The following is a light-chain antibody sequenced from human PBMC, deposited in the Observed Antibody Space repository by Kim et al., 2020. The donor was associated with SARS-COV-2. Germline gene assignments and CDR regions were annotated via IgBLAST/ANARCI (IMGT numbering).Light chain of an antibody. Sequence: PGQTASITCSGDKLGDKYACWYQQKPGPSPVLVIYQDSKRPSGIPERFSGSNSGNTATLTISGTQAMDEADYYCQAWDSSTAVFGGGTQLTVL. CDR1: KLGDKY. CDR3: QAWDSSTAV. J-gene: IGLJ3*02. V-gene: IGLV3-1*01. CDR2: QDS.